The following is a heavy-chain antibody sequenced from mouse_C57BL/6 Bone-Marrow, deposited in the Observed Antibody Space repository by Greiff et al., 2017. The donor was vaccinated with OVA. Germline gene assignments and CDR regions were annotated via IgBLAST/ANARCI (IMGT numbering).Heavy chain of an antibody. J-gene: IGHJ4*01. V-gene: IGHV5-4*01. CDR1: GFTFSSYA. D-gene: IGHD2-12*01. CDR2: ISDGGSYT. CDR3: ARLLRRDYAMDY. Sequence: EVQGVESGGGLVKPGGSLKLSCAASGFTFSSYAMSWVRQTPEKRLEWVATISDGGSYTYYPENVKGRFTISRDNAKNNLYLQMSHLTSEDTAMYYCARLLRRDYAMDYWGQGTSVTVSS.